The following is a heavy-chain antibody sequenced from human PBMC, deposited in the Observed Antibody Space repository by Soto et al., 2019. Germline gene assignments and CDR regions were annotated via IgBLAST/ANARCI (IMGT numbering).Heavy chain of an antibody. D-gene: IGHD3-3*01. J-gene: IGHJ4*02. V-gene: IGHV3-30*18. CDR3: AKDGDSYYDFWSGYSPFHH. CDR1: GFTFSSYG. Sequence: QVQLVESGGGVVQPGRSLRLSCAASGFTFSSYGMHWVRQAPGKGLEWVGIISYDGSNKYYADSVKGRFTISRDNSKNPLYLQMNSLRAEDTAVYYCAKDGDSYYDFWSGYSPFHHWGQGTLVTVSS. CDR2: ISYDGSNK.